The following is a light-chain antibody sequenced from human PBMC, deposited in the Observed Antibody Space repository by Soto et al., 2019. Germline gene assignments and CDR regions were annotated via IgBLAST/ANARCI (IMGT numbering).Light chain of an antibody. Sequence: EIVLKHSPATLSLSPCERATLSCGASQSVSSSYLAWYQQKPGLAPRLLIYDAPSRATGIPDRFSGSGSGTDFTLTISRLEPEDFAVYYCQQYGSSLITFGQGTRLEI. V-gene: IGKV3D-20*01. CDR3: QQYGSSLIT. CDR1: QSVSSSY. J-gene: IGKJ5*01. CDR2: DAP.